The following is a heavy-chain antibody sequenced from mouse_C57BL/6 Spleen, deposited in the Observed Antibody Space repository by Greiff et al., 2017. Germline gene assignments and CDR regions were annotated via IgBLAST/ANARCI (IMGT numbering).Heavy chain of an antibody. CDR2: IRNKANGYPT. CDR1: GFTFTDYY. J-gene: IGHJ4*01. D-gene: IGHD2-2*01. CDR3: ARYTGYDPGEY. V-gene: IGHV7-3*01. Sequence: EVQVVESGGGLVQPGGSLSLSCAASGFTFTDYYMSWVRQPPGKALEWLGFIRNKANGYPTEYSASVKGRFTVSRDKSQSILYLQMNALRAEDSAAYYCARYTGYDPGEYWGQGTSVTVSS.